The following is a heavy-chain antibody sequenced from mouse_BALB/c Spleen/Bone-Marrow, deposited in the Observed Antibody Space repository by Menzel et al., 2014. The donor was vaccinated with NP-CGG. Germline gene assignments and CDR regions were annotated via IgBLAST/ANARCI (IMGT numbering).Heavy chain of an antibody. V-gene: IGHV1-7*01. CDR2: VNPSTGYT. Sequence: VMLVESGAELAKPGASVKMSCKASGYTFTSYWIHWVKQRPGQGLEWIGYVNPSTGYTEYNQKFKDKATLTADKSSSTAYMQLSSLTSEDSAVYYCAPYSHEGVAYWGQGTLVTVSA. CDR1: GYTFTSYW. J-gene: IGHJ3*01. D-gene: IGHD2-12*01. CDR3: APYSHEGVAY.